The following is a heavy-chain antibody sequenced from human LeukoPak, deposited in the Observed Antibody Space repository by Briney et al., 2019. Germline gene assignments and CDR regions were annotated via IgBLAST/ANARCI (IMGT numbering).Heavy chain of an antibody. J-gene: IGHJ4*02. CDR1: GGSISSGAYW. D-gene: IGHD4/OR15-4a*01. V-gene: IGHV4-31*03. CDR3: ARHSRGANSPFAS. Sequence: SETLSLTCTVAGGSISSGAYWWTWIRQDPVKGLEWIGYIYYSGSTYYNPSLRSRVNISVDTSKNQFSLKLSSVTAADTAVYHCARHSRGANSPFASWGQGTLVTVSS. CDR2: IYYSGST.